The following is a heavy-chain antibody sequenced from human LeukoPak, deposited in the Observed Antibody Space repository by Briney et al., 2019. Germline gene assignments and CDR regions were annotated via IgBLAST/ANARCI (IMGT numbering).Heavy chain of an antibody. CDR3: ARRRCSSTSCFFDY. Sequence: GGSLRLSCAASGFTFSNYWMSWVRQAPGKGLEWVANIKQDGSEKYYVDSVKGRFTFSRDNAKNSLYLQMNSLRAEDTAVYYCARRRCSSTSCFFDYWGQGTLVTVSS. V-gene: IGHV3-7*01. J-gene: IGHJ4*02. D-gene: IGHD2-2*01. CDR1: GFTFSNYW. CDR2: IKQDGSEK.